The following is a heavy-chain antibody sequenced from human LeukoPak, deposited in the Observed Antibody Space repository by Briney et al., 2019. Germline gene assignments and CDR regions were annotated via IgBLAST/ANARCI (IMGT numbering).Heavy chain of an antibody. CDR3: ARKIAAAGHFDY. Sequence: SVKVSCKTSGGTFSSYSISWVRQAPGQGLEWMGGIIPKFGTASYAQKFQGRVTITADESTNTAYMELSSLRSEDTAVYYCARKIAAAGHFDYWGQGTLVTVSS. CDR2: IIPKFGTA. J-gene: IGHJ4*02. D-gene: IGHD6-13*01. CDR1: GGTFSSYS. V-gene: IGHV1-69*13.